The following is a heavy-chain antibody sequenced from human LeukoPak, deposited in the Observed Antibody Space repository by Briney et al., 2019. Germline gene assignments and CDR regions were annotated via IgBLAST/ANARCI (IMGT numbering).Heavy chain of an antibody. CDR2: IKQDGTEK. D-gene: IGHD3-3*01. Sequence: GGSLRLSCAASGFSFSSYKMSWVRQVPGKGLEWVANIKQDGTEKYYVDSVKRRFTISRDNAENSLHLQMSSLRVEDTAVYYCVRDDFWSGYSRYNWFDPWGQGTLVTVSS. CDR3: VRDDFWSGYSRYNWFDP. J-gene: IGHJ5*02. V-gene: IGHV3-7*01. CDR1: GFSFSSYK.